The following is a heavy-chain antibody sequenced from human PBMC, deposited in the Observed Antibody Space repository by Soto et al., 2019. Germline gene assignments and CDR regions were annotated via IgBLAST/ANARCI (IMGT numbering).Heavy chain of an antibody. CDR1: GFTFSSYG. Sequence: QVQLVESGGGVVQPGRSLRLSCAASGFTFSSYGMHWVRQAPGKGLEWVAVISYDGSNKYYADSVKGRFTISRDNSKNTRYLQMNSLRAEDTAVSYCAKDLRHYDSSPVDYWGQGTLVTVSS. CDR2: ISYDGSNK. CDR3: AKDLRHYDSSPVDY. D-gene: IGHD3-22*01. V-gene: IGHV3-30*18. J-gene: IGHJ4*02.